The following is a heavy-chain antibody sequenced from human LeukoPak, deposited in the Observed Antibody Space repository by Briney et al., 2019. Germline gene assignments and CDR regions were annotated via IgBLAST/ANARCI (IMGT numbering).Heavy chain of an antibody. CDR2: MIPNSSDT. Sequence: ASVTVSCKACGYTFTRYDFKWVGQAPGQRTEKMRCMIPNSSDTGYAQKYQDKDTMTRNTSITTAYMELSSRRPDDTAVYDSARDPPSWVYDYWGPGTLVTVSS. CDR1: GYTFTRYD. V-gene: IGHV1-8*01. J-gene: IGHJ4*02. D-gene: IGHD2-2*01. CDR3: ARDPPSWVYDY.